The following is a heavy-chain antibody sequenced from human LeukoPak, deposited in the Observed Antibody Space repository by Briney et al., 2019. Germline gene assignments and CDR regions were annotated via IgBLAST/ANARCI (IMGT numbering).Heavy chain of an antibody. V-gene: IGHV1-3*01. Sequence: GASVKVSCKASGYTFTSYAMHWVRQAPGQRLEWMGWINAGNGNTKYSQKFQGRVTITRDTSASTAYMELSSLRSEDTAVYYCARAQRGTRPRGYFDYWGQGTLVTVSS. D-gene: IGHD1-1*01. CDR3: ARAQRGTRPRGYFDY. CDR1: GYTFTSYA. J-gene: IGHJ4*02. CDR2: INAGNGNT.